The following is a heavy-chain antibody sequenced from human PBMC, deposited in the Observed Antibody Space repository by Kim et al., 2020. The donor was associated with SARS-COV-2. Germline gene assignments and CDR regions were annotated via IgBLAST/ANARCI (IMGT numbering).Heavy chain of an antibody. V-gene: IGHV3-23*01. D-gene: IGHD5-12*01. CDR2: T. J-gene: IGHJ4*02. CDR3: AKGGYVTQIGY. Sequence: TYYADSVKGRFTISRDNSKNTLYLQMNSLRAEDTAVYYCAKGGYVTQIGYWGQGTLVTVSS.